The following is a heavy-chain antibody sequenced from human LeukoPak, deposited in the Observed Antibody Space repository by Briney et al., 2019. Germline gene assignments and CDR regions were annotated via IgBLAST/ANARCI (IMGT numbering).Heavy chain of an antibody. CDR2: INPNSGGT. D-gene: IGHD2-2*01. CDR3: ARAQYCSSTSCYRDAFDI. V-gene: IGHV1-2*02. Sequence: ASVKVSCKASGYTFTGYYMHWVRQAPGRGLEWMGWINPNSGGTNYAQKFQGRVTMTRDTSISTAYMELSRLRSDDTAVYYCARAQYCSSTSCYRDAFDIWGQGTMVTVSS. J-gene: IGHJ3*02. CDR1: GYTFTGYY.